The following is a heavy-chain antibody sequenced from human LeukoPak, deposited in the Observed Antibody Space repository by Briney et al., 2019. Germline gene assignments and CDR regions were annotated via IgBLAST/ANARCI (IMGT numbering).Heavy chain of an antibody. V-gene: IGHV3-74*01. D-gene: IGHD4-17*01. CDR2: IKTDGSIT. J-gene: IGHJ3*02. Sequence: GGSLRLSCAASGFSFSVYWMHWVRQAPGKGPVWVSRIKTDGSITDYADFVKGRFTISRDNAKNSLYLQMNSLRAEDTALYYCAKDITGDAGVDAFDIWGQGTMVTVSS. CDR1: GFSFSVYW. CDR3: AKDITGDAGVDAFDI.